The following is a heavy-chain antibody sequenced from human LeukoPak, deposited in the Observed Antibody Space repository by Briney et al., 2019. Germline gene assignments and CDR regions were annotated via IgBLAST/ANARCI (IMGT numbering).Heavy chain of an antibody. CDR1: GGSISSYY. CDR3: ARLDYYGSIFDY. CDR2: IYYSGST. J-gene: IGHJ4*02. Sequence: PSETLSLTCTVSGGSISSYYWSWIRQPPGKGLEWIGYIYYSGSTNYNPSLKSRVTISVDTSKNQFSLKLSSVTAADTAVYYCARLDYYGSIFDYWGQGTLVTVSS. V-gene: IGHV4-59*01. D-gene: IGHD3-10*01.